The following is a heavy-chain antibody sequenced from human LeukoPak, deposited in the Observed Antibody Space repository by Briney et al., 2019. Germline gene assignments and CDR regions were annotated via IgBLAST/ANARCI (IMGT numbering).Heavy chain of an antibody. Sequence: ASVKVSCKASGYTFTSYYIHWVRQAPGQGLEWMGIINPSGGSTSYAQNFQGRVTMTRDTSTSTVYMELSSQRSEDTAVYYCARGTNTVVTPGAWFDPWGQGTLVTVSS. CDR3: ARGTNTVVTPGAWFDP. V-gene: IGHV1-46*01. CDR2: INPSGGST. D-gene: IGHD4-23*01. J-gene: IGHJ5*02. CDR1: GYTFTSYY.